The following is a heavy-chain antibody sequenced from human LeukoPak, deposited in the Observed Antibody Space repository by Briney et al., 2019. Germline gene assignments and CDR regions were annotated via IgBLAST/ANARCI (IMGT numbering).Heavy chain of an antibody. D-gene: IGHD3-22*01. J-gene: IGHJ4*02. Sequence: PGGSLRLSCAASGFTFSSYTMHWVRQAPGKGLEYVSTIVSNGGNTYYADSVKGRFTISRDNSKNTLYLQMSSLRAEDTAVYYCVKEAMYYYDTSGYFEVDYWGQGTLVTVSS. CDR3: VKEAMYYYDTSGYFEVDY. V-gene: IGHV3-64D*06. CDR1: GFTFSSYT. CDR2: IVSNGGNT.